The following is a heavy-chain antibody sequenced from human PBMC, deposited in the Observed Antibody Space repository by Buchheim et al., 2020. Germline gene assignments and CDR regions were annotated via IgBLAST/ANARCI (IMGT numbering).Heavy chain of an antibody. Sequence: QVQLVQSGAEVKQPGASVKVSCKASGYTFTGYYMHWMRQAPGQGPEWMGWINPKSGATKYAQKFQGRVTMTRDTSISTAYMDLSRLRSDDTAVYYCARETVEMATTTPEYFHHWGQGTL. CDR1: GYTFTGYY. CDR3: ARETVEMATTTPEYFHH. D-gene: IGHD5-24*01. J-gene: IGHJ1*01. CDR2: INPKSGAT. V-gene: IGHV1-2*02.